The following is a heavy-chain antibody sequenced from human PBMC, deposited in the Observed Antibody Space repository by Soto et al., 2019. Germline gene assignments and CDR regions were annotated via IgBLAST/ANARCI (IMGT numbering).Heavy chain of an antibody. D-gene: IGHD3-10*01. CDR2: ISSSGVT. J-gene: IGHJ3*01. V-gene: IGHV4-30-4*01. Sequence: QVQLQESGPGLVKPSQTLSLTCNVSGDSISSTDDFWSWIRQPPGKGLEFIGYISSSGVTFYTPSHRGRLSTSLDASKNRFPRKLSSVTAADAAVYYCAIIKKSLGHAFDVRGQGTMVTVSS. CDR3: AIIKKSLGHAFDV. CDR1: GDSISSTDDF.